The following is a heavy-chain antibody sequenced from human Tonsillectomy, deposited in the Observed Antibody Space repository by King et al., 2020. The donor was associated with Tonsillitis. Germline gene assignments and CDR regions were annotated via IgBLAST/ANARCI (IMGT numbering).Heavy chain of an antibody. D-gene: IGHD3-16*02. CDR1: GFTFSSYS. V-gene: IGHV3-48*02. Sequence: VQLVESGGGLVQPGGSLRLSCAASGFTFSSYSMNWVRQAPGKGLEWGSYISSSSSTIYYEDSVKGRFTISRDNAKNSLYLQMNSLRDEDTAVYYCASAPLGFGGVIGDFDYWGQGTLVTVSS. J-gene: IGHJ4*02. CDR2: ISSSSSTI. CDR3: ASAPLGFGGVIGDFDY.